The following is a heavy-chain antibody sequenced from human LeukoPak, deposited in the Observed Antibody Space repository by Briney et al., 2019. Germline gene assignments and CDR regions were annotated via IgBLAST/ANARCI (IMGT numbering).Heavy chain of an antibody. D-gene: IGHD5-12*01. V-gene: IGHV3-66*01. CDR3: ARYDYGRSGFDY. Sequence: GGSLRLSCAASGFTVSTNYMTWVRQAPGKGLEWVSVIYSGGTTYYADSVKGRFSISRDNSKNTLYLQMNSLGAEDTAVYYCARYDYGRSGFDYWGQGTLVTVSS. CDR1: GFTVSTNY. CDR2: IYSGGTT. J-gene: IGHJ4*02.